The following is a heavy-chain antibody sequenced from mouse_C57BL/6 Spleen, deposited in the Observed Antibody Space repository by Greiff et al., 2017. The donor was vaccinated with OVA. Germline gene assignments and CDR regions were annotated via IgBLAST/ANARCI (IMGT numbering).Heavy chain of an antibody. CDR3: AREGDWYFDV. CDR2: INPGSGGT. Sequence: VQLQQSGAELVRPGTSVKVSCKASGYAFTDYLIEWVKQRPGQGLEGIGVINPGSGGTKYNEKFKGKATLTADKSSSTAYMQLSSLTSEDSAVYFCAREGDWYFDVWGTGTTVTVSS. J-gene: IGHJ1*03. V-gene: IGHV1-54*01. CDR1: GYAFTDYL.